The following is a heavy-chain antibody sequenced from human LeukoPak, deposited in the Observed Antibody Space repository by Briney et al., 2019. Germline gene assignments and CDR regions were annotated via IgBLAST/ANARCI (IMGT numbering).Heavy chain of an antibody. D-gene: IGHD5-18*01. CDR2: SSSSGSTI. CDR3: ARASYVKHFDY. V-gene: IGHV3-48*03. Sequence: GGSLRLSCAASGFTFSSYEMNWVRQAPGKWLEWVSYSSSSGSTIYYADSVKGRFTISRDNAKNSLYLQMNSLRAEDTAVYYCARASYVKHFDYWGQGTLVTVSS. CDR1: GFTFSSYE. J-gene: IGHJ4*02.